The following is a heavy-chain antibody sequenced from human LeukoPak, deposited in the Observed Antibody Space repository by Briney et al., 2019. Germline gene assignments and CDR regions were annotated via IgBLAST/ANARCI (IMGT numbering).Heavy chain of an antibody. CDR3: AKSKVVAATMGRFDY. Sequence: GGSLRLSCAAPGFTFSNYAMSWVRQAPGKGLEWVSSIRGGADNTYYADSVKGRFTISRDNSKNTLYLQMNSLRAEDTAVYYCAKSKVVAATMGRFDYWGQGTLVTVSS. J-gene: IGHJ4*02. V-gene: IGHV3-23*01. CDR1: GFTFSNYA. CDR2: IRGGADNT. D-gene: IGHD2-15*01.